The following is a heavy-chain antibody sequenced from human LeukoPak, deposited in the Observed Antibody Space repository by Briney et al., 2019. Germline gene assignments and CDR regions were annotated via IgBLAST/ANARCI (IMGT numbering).Heavy chain of an antibody. D-gene: IGHD6-13*01. Sequence: PGGSLRLSCAASGFTFSSHYMGWVRQAPGKGLEWVSVIYSGAGTSYADSVQGRFTISRDNSKNTLYLQMNSLRVEDTAVYYCARDRGFSSSWRLFVYWGQGTLVTVSS. CDR3: ARDRGFSSSWRLFVY. V-gene: IGHV3-66*02. CDR2: IYSGAGT. CDR1: GFTFSSHY. J-gene: IGHJ4*02.